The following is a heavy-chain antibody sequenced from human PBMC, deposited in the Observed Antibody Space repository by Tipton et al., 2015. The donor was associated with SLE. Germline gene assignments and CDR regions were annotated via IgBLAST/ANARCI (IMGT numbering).Heavy chain of an antibody. CDR2: ISGSGGST. J-gene: IGHJ1*01. D-gene: IGHD6-19*01. CDR1: GGSFSGYY. Sequence: LSLTCAVYGGSFSGYYWSWIRQPPGKGLEWVSAISGSGGSTYYADSVKGRFTISRDNSKNTLSLEMNSLRAEDTAVYYCAKEGSIEVAGYADYFQHWGQGTLVTVSS. CDR3: AKEGSIEVAGYADYFQH. V-gene: IGHV3-23*01.